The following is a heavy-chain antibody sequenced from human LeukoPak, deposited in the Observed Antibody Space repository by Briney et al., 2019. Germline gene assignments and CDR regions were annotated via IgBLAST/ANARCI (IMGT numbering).Heavy chain of an antibody. D-gene: IGHD6-6*01. CDR1: GGSISSYY. Sequence: SETLSLTCTVSGGSISSYYWSWIRQPPGKGLEWIGYIYYSGSTNYNPSLKSRVTISVDTSKNQFSLKLSSVTAADTAVYYCARVAARVPYYFDYWGQGTLVTVSS. V-gene: IGHV4-59*12. CDR2: IYYSGST. J-gene: IGHJ4*02. CDR3: ARVAARVPYYFDY.